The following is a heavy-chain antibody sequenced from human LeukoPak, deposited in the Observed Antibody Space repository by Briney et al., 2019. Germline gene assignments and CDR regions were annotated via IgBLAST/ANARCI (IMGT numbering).Heavy chain of an antibody. CDR3: ARDNTRGTFDY. CDR2: ISSSGSTI. D-gene: IGHD1-1*01. Sequence: GSLRLSCSAPGFTFSSYEMNWVRQAPGKGLEWVSYISSSGSTIYYADSVKGRFTISRDNAKNSLYLQMNSLRAEDTAVYYCARDNTRGTFDYWGQGTLVTVSS. J-gene: IGHJ4*02. V-gene: IGHV3-48*03. CDR1: GFTFSSYE.